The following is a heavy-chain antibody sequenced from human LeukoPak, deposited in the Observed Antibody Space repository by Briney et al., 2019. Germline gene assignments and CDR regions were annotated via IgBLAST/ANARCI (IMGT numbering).Heavy chain of an antibody. J-gene: IGHJ4*02. CDR1: GGSISSYY. CDR2: MYYRGNT. CDR3: ATGVHGIAAAGDYYFDY. D-gene: IGHD6-13*01. Sequence: SETLSLTCTVSGGSISSYYWSWIRQPPGKGLEWIGYMYYRGNTNYDPSLKSRVTISIDTPNNQFSLQLSSVTAADTAVYYCATGVHGIAAAGDYYFDYWGQGTLVTVSS. V-gene: IGHV4-59*01.